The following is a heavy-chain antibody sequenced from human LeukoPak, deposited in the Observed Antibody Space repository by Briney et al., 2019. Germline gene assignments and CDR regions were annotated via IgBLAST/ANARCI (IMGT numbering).Heavy chain of an antibody. CDR3: ARAGRVNYDILTGYYYY. V-gene: IGHV1-2*04. CDR2: INPNSGGT. D-gene: IGHD3-9*01. J-gene: IGHJ4*02. CDR1: GYTFTSYG. Sequence: ASVKVSCKASGYTFTSYGISWVRQAPGQGLEWMGWINPNSGGTNYAQKFQGWVTMTRDTSISTAYMELSRLRSDDTAVYYCARAGRVNYDILTGYYYYWGQGTLVTVSS.